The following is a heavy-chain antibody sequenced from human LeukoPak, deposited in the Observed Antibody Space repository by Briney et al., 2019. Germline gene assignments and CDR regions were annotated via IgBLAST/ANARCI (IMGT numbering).Heavy chain of an antibody. CDR2: ISYDGSNK. V-gene: IGHV3-30*18. Sequence: GRSLRLSCAASGFTFSSYGMHWVRQAPGKGLERVAVISYDGSNKYYADSVKGRFTISRDNSKNTLYLQMNSLRAEDTAVYYCAKDLRERIRITIFGVVTSYYGMDVWGQGTTVTVSS. CDR1: GFTFSSYG. D-gene: IGHD3-3*01. CDR3: AKDLRERIRITIFGVVTSYYGMDV. J-gene: IGHJ6*02.